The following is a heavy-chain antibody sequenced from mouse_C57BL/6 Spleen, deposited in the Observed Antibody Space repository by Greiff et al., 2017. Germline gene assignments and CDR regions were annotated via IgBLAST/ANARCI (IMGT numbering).Heavy chain of an antibody. D-gene: IGHD4-1*01. CDR2: IDPSDSET. V-gene: IGHV1-52*01. CDR1: GYTFTSYW. CDR3: AREDWDDYAMDY. J-gene: IGHJ4*01. Sequence: VQLQQPGAELVRPGSSVKLSCKASGYTFTSYWMHWVKQRPIQGLEWIGNIDPSDSETHYNQKFKDKATLTVDKSSSTAYMQLSSLTSEDSAVYYCAREDWDDYAMDYWGQGTSVTVAS.